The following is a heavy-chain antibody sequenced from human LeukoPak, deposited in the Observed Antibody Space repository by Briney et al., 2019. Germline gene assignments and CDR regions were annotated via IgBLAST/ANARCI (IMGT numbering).Heavy chain of an antibody. V-gene: IGHV1-2*02. CDR1: GYTFTGYY. Sequence: GASVKVSCKASGYTFTGYYIHWVRQAPGQGLEWMGWINPNSGGTNYAQKFQGRVTMTRDTSISTAYMELSRLRSDDTAVYYCARVVGLRGYDPHDAFDIWGQGTMVTVSS. J-gene: IGHJ3*02. CDR2: INPNSGGT. D-gene: IGHD5-12*01. CDR3: ARVVGLRGYDPHDAFDI.